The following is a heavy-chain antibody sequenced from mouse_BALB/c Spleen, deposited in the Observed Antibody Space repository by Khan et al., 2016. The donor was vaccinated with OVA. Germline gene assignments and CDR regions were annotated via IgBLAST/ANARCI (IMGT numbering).Heavy chain of an antibody. J-gene: IGHJ2*01. Sequence: EVQLQESGPGLVKPSQSLYLTCTVTGYSITSGYGWNWIRQFPGNKLEWMGYISYSGSTNYNPSLKSRISITLDTSKNQFFLQLNSVTTEDTATYYCARTARIKYWGQGTTLTVSS. CDR1: GYSITSGYG. CDR2: ISYSGST. V-gene: IGHV3-2*02. D-gene: IGHD1-2*01. CDR3: ARTARIKY.